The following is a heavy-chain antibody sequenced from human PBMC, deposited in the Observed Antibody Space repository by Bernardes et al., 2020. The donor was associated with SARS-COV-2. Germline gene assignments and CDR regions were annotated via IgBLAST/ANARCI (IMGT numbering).Heavy chain of an antibody. Sequence: GGSLRLSCLASGFTFGDYAVSWVRQAPGKGLEWVGFIRSKPYGGTTAYAASAKGTFTISRDDSRSIAYLQMNSLKIEDTAVYYCTGVPGYHYYFGLDVWGQGTTVTVSS. CDR2: IRSKPYGGTT. J-gene: IGHJ6*02. CDR1: GFTFGDYA. V-gene: IGHV3-49*04. CDR3: TGVPGYHYYFGLDV.